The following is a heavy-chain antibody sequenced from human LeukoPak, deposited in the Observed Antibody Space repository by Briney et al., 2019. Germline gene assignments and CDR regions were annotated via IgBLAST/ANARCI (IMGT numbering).Heavy chain of an antibody. Sequence: SETLSLTCTVSGGSISSSSYYWGWIRQPPGKGLEWIGYIYNSVSTNYNPSLKSRVTISVDTSKNQFSLKLSSVTAADTAVYYCARQGGYWGQGTLVTVSS. D-gene: IGHD3-16*01. CDR2: IYNSVST. V-gene: IGHV4-61*05. J-gene: IGHJ4*02. CDR3: ARQGGY. CDR1: GGSISSSSYY.